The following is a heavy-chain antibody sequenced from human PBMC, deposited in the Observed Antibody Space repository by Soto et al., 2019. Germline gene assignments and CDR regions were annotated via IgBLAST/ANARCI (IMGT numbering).Heavy chain of an antibody. CDR2: ISAYNGNT. Sequence: QVQLVQSGAEVKKPGASVKVSCKASGYTFTSYGISWVRQAPGQGLEWMGWISAYNGNTNYAQKLQGRVTMTTDTTTSTAYMKLRSVRSDDTAVYYCARVYGITMVRGELSEYWGQGTLVTVSS. J-gene: IGHJ4*02. CDR3: ARVYGITMVRGELSEY. CDR1: GYTFTSYG. V-gene: IGHV1-18*01. D-gene: IGHD3-10*01.